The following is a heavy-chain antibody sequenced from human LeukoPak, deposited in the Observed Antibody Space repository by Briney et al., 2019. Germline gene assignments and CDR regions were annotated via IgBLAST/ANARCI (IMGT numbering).Heavy chain of an antibody. J-gene: IGHJ4*02. V-gene: IGHV3-11*01. CDR3: VKDFDGSGPGH. CDR2: ISNTGRNT. Sequence: PGGSLRLSCATSGFTFTDYYMSWVRQAPGKGQEWVSYISNTGRNTYDAESVKGRFTISRDNARKSLYLQMNSLRVEDTAMYYCVKDFDGSGPGHWGQGTLVTVSS. D-gene: IGHD4-23*01. CDR1: GFTFTDYY.